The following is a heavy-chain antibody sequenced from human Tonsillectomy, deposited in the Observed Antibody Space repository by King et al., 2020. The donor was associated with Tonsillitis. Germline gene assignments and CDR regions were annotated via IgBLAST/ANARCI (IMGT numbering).Heavy chain of an antibody. Sequence: QLVQSGGGLVKPGWSLRLSCAASGFTFSDYTINWVRQAPGKGLEWVSSINSRGRYIYYADSVKGRFTISRDNAKNLLFLQMNSLTADDTAVYYCARDRLSGDYWGQGTLVTVSS. CDR1: GFTFSDYT. J-gene: IGHJ4*02. V-gene: IGHV3-21*01. CDR3: ARDRLSGDY. CDR2: INSRGRYI. D-gene: IGHD2-21*02.